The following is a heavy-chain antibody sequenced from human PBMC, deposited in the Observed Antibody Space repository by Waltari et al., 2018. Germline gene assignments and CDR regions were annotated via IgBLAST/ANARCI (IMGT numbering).Heavy chain of an antibody. J-gene: IGHJ4*02. CDR3: ARGDITMIVGMDY. Sequence: QVQLQESGPGLVKPSQTLSLTCTVSGGSISRGDYYWSLLRQPPGKGLEWVGYIYYSGSTYYNPSLKSRVTISVDTSKNQFSLKLSSVTAADTAVYYCARGDITMIVGMDYWGQGTLVTVSS. CDR2: IYYSGST. D-gene: IGHD3-22*01. V-gene: IGHV4-30-4*08. CDR1: GGSISRGDYY.